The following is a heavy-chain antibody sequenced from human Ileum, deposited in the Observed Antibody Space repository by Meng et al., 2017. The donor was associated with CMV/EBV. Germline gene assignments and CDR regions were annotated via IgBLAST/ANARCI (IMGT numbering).Heavy chain of an antibody. CDR2: INTNTGNP. V-gene: IGHV7-4-1*02. J-gene: IGHJ4*02. D-gene: IGHD3-10*01. CDR1: NFTDSP. CDR3: ASEVTMVRGLTVMSYFDS. Sequence: NFTDSPMNWVRQAPGQGLEWMGWINTNTGNPTYAQGFTRRHVFSLDTSVSTAYLEISSLNAEDTAVYYCASEVTMVRGLTVMSYFDSWGQGTLVTVSS.